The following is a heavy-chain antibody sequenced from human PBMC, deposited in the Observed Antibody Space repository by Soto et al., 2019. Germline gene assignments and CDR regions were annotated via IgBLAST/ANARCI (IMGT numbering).Heavy chain of an antibody. CDR1: GAAIGTNNW. CDR3: AVPGRGDFDY. CDR2: VYHSRTT. J-gene: IGHJ4*02. Sequence: PSETLSLTCAVSGAAIGTNNWWSWVRQPPERVLEWIREVYHSRTTNSNPALKSRVTISIDKSKNQHSLTLTSMTAADTALYYCAVPGRGDFDYWSQGTLVTVSS. D-gene: IGHD5-12*01. V-gene: IGHV4-4*02.